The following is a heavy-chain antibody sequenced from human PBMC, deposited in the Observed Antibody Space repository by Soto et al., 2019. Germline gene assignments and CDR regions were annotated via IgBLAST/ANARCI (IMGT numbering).Heavy chain of an antibody. CDR1: GGSISSGYYY. CDR2: IYYSGST. V-gene: IGHV4-30-4*01. CDR3: SRHYCSGGSCYYYGMDV. Sequence: SETLSLTCPVSGGSISSGYYYWSWIRQPPGKGLEWIGYIYYSGSTYYNPSLKSRVTISVDTSKNQFSLKLNSVTAADTALYYCSRHYCSGGSCYYYGMDVWGQGTTVTVSS. J-gene: IGHJ6*02. D-gene: IGHD2-15*01.